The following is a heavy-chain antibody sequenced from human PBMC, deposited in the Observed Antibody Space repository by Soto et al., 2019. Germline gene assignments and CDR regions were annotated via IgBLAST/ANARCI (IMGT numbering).Heavy chain of an antibody. V-gene: IGHV4-59*01. J-gene: IGHJ6*03. D-gene: IGHD3-16*02. CDR3: ARVSTGGSYYYYYMDV. CDR1: GGSISTYY. Sequence: SETLSLTCTVSGGSISTYYWSWIRQPPGKGLEWIGYIYYSGSTNYNPSLKSRVTISVDTSKNQFSLKLSSVIAADTAVYYCARVSTGGSYYYYYMDVWGKGTTVTVSS. CDR2: IYYSGST.